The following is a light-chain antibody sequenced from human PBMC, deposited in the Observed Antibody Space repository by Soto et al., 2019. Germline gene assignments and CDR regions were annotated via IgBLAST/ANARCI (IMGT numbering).Light chain of an antibody. CDR2: GAS. CDR3: QQYGSSPPRT. J-gene: IGKJ3*01. Sequence: EIVLTDSPSTLSLSPLERATLSCMSSQSVSSYLAWYQQKPGQAPRLLIYGASSRATGIPDRFSGSGSGTDFTLTISRLEPEDFAVYYCQQYGSSPPRTFGPGTKVDIK. CDR1: QSVSSY. V-gene: IGKV3-20*01.